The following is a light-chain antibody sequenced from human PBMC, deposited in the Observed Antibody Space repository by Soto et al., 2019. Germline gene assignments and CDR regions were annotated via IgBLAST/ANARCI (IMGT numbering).Light chain of an antibody. CDR3: QQGHNWPLT. Sequence: EIVMTQSPATLSVSPGERATLSCRASQSISTELAWYQQKPGQPPRLLIYSASTRDTGVPARFTGSGSGSEFTLTISGLQSEDFAVYYCQQGHNWPLTLGQGTRLEI. V-gene: IGKV3-15*01. J-gene: IGKJ2*01. CDR2: SAS. CDR1: QSISTE.